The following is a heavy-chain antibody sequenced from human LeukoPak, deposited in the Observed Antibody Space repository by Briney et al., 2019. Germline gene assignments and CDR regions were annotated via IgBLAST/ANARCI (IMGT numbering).Heavy chain of an antibody. V-gene: IGHV3-23*01. Sequence: GGSLRFSCAASGFTISSYAMSLVRKAPGKGLEWVSAISGSGGSTYYADSVKGRFTISRDNSKNTLYLQMNSLRAEETAVYYCAKDPDPYSNYALGYFDYWGQGTLVTVSS. CDR3: AKDPDPYSNYALGYFDY. CDR2: ISGSGGST. J-gene: IGHJ4*02. D-gene: IGHD4-11*01. CDR1: GFTISSYA.